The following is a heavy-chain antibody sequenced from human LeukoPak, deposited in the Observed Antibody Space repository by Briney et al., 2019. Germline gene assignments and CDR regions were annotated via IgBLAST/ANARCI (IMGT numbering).Heavy chain of an antibody. Sequence: SQTLSLTCTVSGGSISSGGYYWSWIRQHPGKGLEWIGYIYYSGSTYYNPSLKSRVTMSVDTSKNQFSLNLNPVTAADTAVYYCARDLPIAARPNAFDIWGQGTVVTVSS. CDR2: IYYSGST. CDR3: ARDLPIAARPNAFDI. V-gene: IGHV4-31*03. D-gene: IGHD6-6*01. J-gene: IGHJ3*02. CDR1: GGSISSGGYY.